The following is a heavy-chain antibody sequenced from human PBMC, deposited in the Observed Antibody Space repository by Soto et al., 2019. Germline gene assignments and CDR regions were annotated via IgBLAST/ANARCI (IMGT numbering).Heavy chain of an antibody. CDR2: IWYDGGNK. D-gene: IGHD6-19*01. CDR3: ARDGQWLPRDGLRSSYYFDY. J-gene: IGHJ4*02. Sequence: QVQLVESGEGVVQPGRSLRLSCAASGFNFSSYVMHWVRQAPGKGLEWVAVIWYDGGNKYYADSVKGRFTISRDNSKNTLYLQMNSLRAEDTAVYYCARDGQWLPRDGLRSSYYFDYWGQGTLVTVSS. V-gene: IGHV3-33*01. CDR1: GFNFSSYV.